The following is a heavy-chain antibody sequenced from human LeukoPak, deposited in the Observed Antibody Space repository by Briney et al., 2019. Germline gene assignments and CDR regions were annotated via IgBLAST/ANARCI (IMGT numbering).Heavy chain of an antibody. Sequence: PSETLSLTCAVYGGSITGYYWSWIRQTPGRGLEWVGEIHYTGATSYNPSLKSRATISTDTSKNQFSLRLSSVTAADTAVYYCARGNIFTGYCFDFLGQGALVTVSS. CDR1: GGSITGYY. CDR2: IHYTGAT. CDR3: ARGNIFTGYCFDF. V-gene: IGHV4-34*01. J-gene: IGHJ4*02. D-gene: IGHD3-9*01.